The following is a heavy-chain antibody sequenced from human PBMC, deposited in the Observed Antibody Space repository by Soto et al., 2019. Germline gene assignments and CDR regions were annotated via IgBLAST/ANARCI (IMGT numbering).Heavy chain of an antibody. V-gene: IGHV3-21*01. CDR2: ISSSSSYI. CDR3: ARGPLTDAFDI. Sequence: EVPLVESGGGLVKPGGSLRLSCAASGFTFSSYSMNWVRQAPGKGLEWVSSISSSSSYIYYADSVKGRFTIPRDNAKNSLYLQMNSLRAEDTAVYYCARGPLTDAFDIWGQGTMVTVSS. J-gene: IGHJ3*02. D-gene: IGHD7-27*01. CDR1: GFTFSSYS.